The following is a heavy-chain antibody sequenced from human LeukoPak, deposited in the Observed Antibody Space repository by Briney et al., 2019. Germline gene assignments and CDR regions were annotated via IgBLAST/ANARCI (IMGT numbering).Heavy chain of an antibody. Sequence: GGSLRLSCAASGFTFSSYSMNWVRQAPGKGLEWVSSISSSSSYIYYADSVKGRFTISRDNAKNSLYLQMNSLRAEDTAVYYCARADYGSGSYSQPPDYWGQGTLVTVSS. V-gene: IGHV3-21*01. CDR1: GFTFSSYS. D-gene: IGHD3-10*01. CDR3: ARADYGSGSYSQPPDY. CDR2: ISSSSSYI. J-gene: IGHJ4*02.